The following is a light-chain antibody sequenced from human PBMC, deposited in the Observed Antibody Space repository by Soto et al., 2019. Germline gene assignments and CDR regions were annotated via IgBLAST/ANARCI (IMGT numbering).Light chain of an antibody. Sequence: IQLTQSPSSLSASVGDRVTITCRASQGIGSYLAWYQQKPGEAPKLLIFAASTLQSGVPSRFSGSGSGTDFTLTISSLQPEDFATYYCQQSYSTPPTFGQGTRLEIK. CDR1: QGIGSY. V-gene: IGKV1-39*01. CDR2: AAS. J-gene: IGKJ5*01. CDR3: QQSYSTPPT.